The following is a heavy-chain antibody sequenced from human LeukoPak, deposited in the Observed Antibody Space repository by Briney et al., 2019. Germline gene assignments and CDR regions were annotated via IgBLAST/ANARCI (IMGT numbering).Heavy chain of an antibody. Sequence: PSQTLSLTCTVSGGSISSGGYYWSWIRQPPGKGLEWIGYIYHSGSTYYNPSLKSRVTISVDRSKNQFSLKLSSVTAADTAVYYCARVPRRDFWSGYSDYWGQGTLVTVSS. CDR3: ARVPRRDFWSGYSDY. V-gene: IGHV4-30-2*01. J-gene: IGHJ4*02. CDR2: IYHSGST. D-gene: IGHD3-3*01. CDR1: GGSISSGGYY.